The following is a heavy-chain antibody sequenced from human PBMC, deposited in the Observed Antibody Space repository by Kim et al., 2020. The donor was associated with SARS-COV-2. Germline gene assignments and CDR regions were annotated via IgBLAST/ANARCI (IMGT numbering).Heavy chain of an antibody. Sequence: SQTLSLTCAISGDSVSSNSASWTWIRQSPSRGLEWLGRTYYRSKWSYDYAVSVKGRITIIPDTSKNQFSLQLNSVTPEDTAVYYCVRASRGSSDFNYWGQGTLVTVSS. D-gene: IGHD6-6*01. V-gene: IGHV6-1*01. CDR3: VRASRGSSDFNY. J-gene: IGHJ4*02. CDR2: TYYRSKWSY. CDR1: GDSVSSNSAS.